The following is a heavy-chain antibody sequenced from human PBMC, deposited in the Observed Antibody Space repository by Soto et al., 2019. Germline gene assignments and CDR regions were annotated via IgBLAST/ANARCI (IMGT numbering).Heavy chain of an antibody. Sequence: ESVGAVVQPGRSLRLSCAASGFTFGTYGMHWVRQAPGKGLEWVAGIWYDGSVKTYADSVKGRFSISRDNSQNTVYLQMNTLSAEDTAVYYCARADCGGQCPCDYWGQVTMVTVSS. J-gene: IGHJ4*02. V-gene: IGHV3-33*01. CDR1: GFTFGTYG. CDR2: IWYDGSVK. CDR3: ARADCGGQCPCDY. D-gene: IGHD2-21*01.